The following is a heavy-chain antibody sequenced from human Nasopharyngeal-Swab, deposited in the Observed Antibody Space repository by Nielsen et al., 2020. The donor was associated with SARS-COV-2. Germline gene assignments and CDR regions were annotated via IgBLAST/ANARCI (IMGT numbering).Heavy chain of an antibody. CDR2: IFSNDEK. CDR3: ARNSGWYLGGTFDY. D-gene: IGHD6-19*01. J-gene: IGHJ4*02. Sequence: SGPTLVQPTETLTLTCTVSGFSLSNARMGVSWIRQPPGKALEWLAHIFSNDEKSYSTSLKSRLTISKDTSQSQVVLTMTNMDPVDTATYYCARNSGWYLGGTFDYWGQGTLVTVSS. V-gene: IGHV2-26*01. CDR1: GFSLSNARMG.